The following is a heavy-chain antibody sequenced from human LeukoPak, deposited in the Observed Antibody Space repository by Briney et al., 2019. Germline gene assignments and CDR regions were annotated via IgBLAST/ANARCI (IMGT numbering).Heavy chain of an antibody. CDR1: GGSFSGYY. CDR2: INHSGST. Sequence: PSETLSLTCAVYGGSFSGYYWSWIRQPPGKGLEWIGEINHSGSTNYNPSLKSRVTISVDTSKNQFSLKLSSVTAADTAVYYRARVHPISWWGQGTLVTVSS. V-gene: IGHV4-34*01. CDR3: ARVHPISW. D-gene: IGHD3-3*01. J-gene: IGHJ4*02.